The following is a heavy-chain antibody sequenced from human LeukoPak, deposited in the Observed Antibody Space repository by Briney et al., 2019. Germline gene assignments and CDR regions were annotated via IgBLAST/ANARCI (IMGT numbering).Heavy chain of an antibody. D-gene: IGHD3-10*01. CDR1: GFTFSSYW. J-gene: IGHJ3*02. CDR3: AKGVRITMVRGAFDI. Sequence: GGSLRLSCAASGFTFSSYWMSWVRQAPGKGLEWVANINHDGRETYYLDSIRGRFTISRDNAKNSLYLQMNSLRAEDTALYYCAKGVRITMVRGAFDIWGQGTMVTVSS. V-gene: IGHV3-7*03. CDR2: INHDGRET.